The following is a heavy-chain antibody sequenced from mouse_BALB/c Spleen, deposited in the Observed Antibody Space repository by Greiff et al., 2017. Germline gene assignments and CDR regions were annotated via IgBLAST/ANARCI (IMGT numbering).Heavy chain of an antibody. J-gene: IGHJ2*01. CDR2: IWAGGST. D-gene: IGHD1-1*01. CDR3: AREIHYYGSSPVSFDY. Sequence: QVQLKESGPGLVAPSQSLSITCTVSGFSLTSYGVHWVRQPPGKGLEWLGVIWAGGSTNYNSALMSRLSISKDNSKSQVFLKMNSLQTDDTAMYYCAREIHYYGSSPVSFDYWGQGTTLTVSS. CDR1: GFSLTSYG. V-gene: IGHV2-9*02.